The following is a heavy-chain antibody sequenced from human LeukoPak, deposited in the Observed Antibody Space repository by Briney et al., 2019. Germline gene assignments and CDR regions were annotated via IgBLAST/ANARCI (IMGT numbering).Heavy chain of an antibody. CDR1: EFTLRTHW. V-gene: IGHV3-74*03. J-gene: IGHJ4*02. Sequence: GGSLRLSCIASEFTLRTHWMHWVRQAPGKGLVWVSRINSDGSSTKYADSVKGRFTIAKDDSKNLLYLQMNSLRPEDTAMYFCARDKGGMVPFHHWGQGTLVTVSS. CDR2: INSDGSST. D-gene: IGHD3-10*01. CDR3: ARDKGGMVPFHH.